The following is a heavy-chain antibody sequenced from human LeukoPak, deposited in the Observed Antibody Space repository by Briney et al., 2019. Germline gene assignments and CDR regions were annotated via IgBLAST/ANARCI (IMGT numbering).Heavy chain of an antibody. Sequence: SETLSLTCAVYGGSFSGYYWSWIRQPPGKGLEWIGEINHSGSTNYNPSLKSRVTISVDASKNQFSLKLSSVTAADTAVYYCARQPPRYCSSTSCYSFGFDYWGQGTLVTVSS. D-gene: IGHD2-2*02. CDR1: GGSFSGYY. J-gene: IGHJ4*02. CDR2: INHSGST. CDR3: ARQPPRYCSSTSCYSFGFDY. V-gene: IGHV4-34*01.